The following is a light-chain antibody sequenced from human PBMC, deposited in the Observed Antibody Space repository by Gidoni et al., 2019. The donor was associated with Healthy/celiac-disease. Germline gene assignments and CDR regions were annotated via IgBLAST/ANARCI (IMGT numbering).Light chain of an antibody. CDR1: QSVSSN. CDR2: GAY. J-gene: IGKJ1*01. V-gene: IGKV3-15*01. Sequence: EIVMTQSPATLSVSPGERATLSCRASQSVSSNLAWYQQKPGQAPRLLIYGAYTRATGIPARFRGSGSGTEFTLTISSLQSEDFAVYYCQQYNNWPRTFGQGTKVEIK. CDR3: QQYNNWPRT.